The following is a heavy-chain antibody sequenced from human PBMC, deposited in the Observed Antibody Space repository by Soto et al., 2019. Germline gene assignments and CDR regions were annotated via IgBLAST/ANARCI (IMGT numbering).Heavy chain of an antibody. CDR1: GYTFTSYG. Sequence: QVQLVQSGAEVKKPGASVKVSCKATGYTFTSYGISWVRQAPGQGLEWMGWISAYNGNTNYAQKLQGRVTMTTDTSTSTAYMELRSLRSDDTAVYYCARDATAIVLMNWFDPWGQGTLVTVSS. CDR3: ARDATAIVLMNWFDP. V-gene: IGHV1-18*01. CDR2: ISAYNGNT. J-gene: IGHJ5*02. D-gene: IGHD2-8*01.